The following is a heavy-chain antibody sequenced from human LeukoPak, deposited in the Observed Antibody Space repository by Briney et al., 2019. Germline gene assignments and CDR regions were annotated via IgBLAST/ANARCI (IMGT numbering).Heavy chain of an antibody. V-gene: IGHV3-7*04. CDR2: IKQDGSER. D-gene: IGHD5-18*01. J-gene: IGHJ4*02. CDR1: GFIFSSYW. CDR3: ARNYSRVGYDY. Sequence: GGSLRLSCAASGFIFSSYWMSWVRQAPGKGLEWVADIKQDGSERYYVDSVKGRFTISRDNAKNSLYLQVNSLRAEDTAVYYCARNYSRVGYDYWGQGILVTVSS.